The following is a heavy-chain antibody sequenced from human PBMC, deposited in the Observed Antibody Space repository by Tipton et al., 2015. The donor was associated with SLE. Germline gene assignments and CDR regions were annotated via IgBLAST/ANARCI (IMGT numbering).Heavy chain of an antibody. J-gene: IGHJ3*02. CDR2: INHSGST. CDR3: ARDSNGDYVEAFDI. V-gene: IGHV4-34*01. Sequence: TLSLTCAVYGGSFSGYYWSWIRQPPGKGLEWIGEINHSGSTNYNPSLKSRVTISVDTSKKQFSLKLRSVTAADTAVYYCARDSNGDYVEAFDIWGQGTMVTVSS. D-gene: IGHD4-17*01. CDR1: GGSFSGYY.